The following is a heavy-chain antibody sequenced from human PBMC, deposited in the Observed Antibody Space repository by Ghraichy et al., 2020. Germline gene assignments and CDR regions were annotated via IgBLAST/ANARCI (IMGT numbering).Heavy chain of an antibody. CDR3: ARGPPYWGSYRLPPTDFDY. Sequence: GESLNISCAASGFTFSSYSMNWVRQAPGKGLEWVSYISSSSSTIYYADSVKGRFTISRDNAKNSLYLQMNSLRDEDTAVYYCARGPPYWGSYRLPPTDFDYWGQGTLVTVSS. CDR2: ISSSSSTI. D-gene: IGHD3-16*02. CDR1: GFTFSSYS. J-gene: IGHJ4*02. V-gene: IGHV3-48*02.